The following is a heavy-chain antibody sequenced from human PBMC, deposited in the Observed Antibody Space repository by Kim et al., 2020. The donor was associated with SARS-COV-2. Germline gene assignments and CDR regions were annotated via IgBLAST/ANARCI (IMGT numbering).Heavy chain of an antibody. CDR1: GFTFSSYG. Sequence: GGSLRLSCAASGFTFSSYGMHWVRQAPGKGLEWVAVIWYDGSNKYYADSVKGRFTISRDNSKNTPYLQMNSLRAEDTAVYYCARDWTRIAAAGTFDYWGQGTLVTVSS. CDR3: ARDWTRIAAAGTFDY. V-gene: IGHV3-33*08. J-gene: IGHJ4*02. CDR2: IWYDGSNK. D-gene: IGHD6-13*01.